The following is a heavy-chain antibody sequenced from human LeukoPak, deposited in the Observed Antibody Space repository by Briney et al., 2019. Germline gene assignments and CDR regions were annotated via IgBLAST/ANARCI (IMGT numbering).Heavy chain of an antibody. CDR1: GFTFSSYG. V-gene: IGHV3-30*03. CDR3: AREYCSGGSCYSSGGPGFDY. CDR2: ISYDGNYK. J-gene: IGHJ4*02. Sequence: GRSLRLSCAASGFTFSSYGMHWVRQAPGKGLEWVTSISYDGNYKYYADSVKGRFTISRDFSKNTPYLQMNSLRAEDTAVYYCAREYCSGGSCYSSGGPGFDYWGQGTLVTVSS. D-gene: IGHD2-15*01.